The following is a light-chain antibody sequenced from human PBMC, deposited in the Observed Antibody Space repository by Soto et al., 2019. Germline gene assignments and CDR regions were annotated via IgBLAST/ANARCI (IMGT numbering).Light chain of an antibody. J-gene: IGKJ1*01. CDR1: QSISSW. Sequence: DIQMTQSPSTLSASVGDRVTITCRASQSISSWLAWYQQKPGKAPKLLIYDASSLESGVPSRFSGSGSGTEFTHTISSLQPDDFATYYCQQYNSYRTFGQGTKVDI. CDR3: QQYNSYRT. CDR2: DAS. V-gene: IGKV1-5*01.